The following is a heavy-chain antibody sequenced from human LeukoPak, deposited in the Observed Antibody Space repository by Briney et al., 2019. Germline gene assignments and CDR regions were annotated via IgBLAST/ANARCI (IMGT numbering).Heavy chain of an antibody. CDR1: GFTFSSYG. D-gene: IGHD6-19*01. Sequence: GGSLRLSCAASGFTFSSYGMHWVRQAPGKGLEWVAFIRYDGSNKYYADSVKGRFTISRDNSKNTLYLQMNSLRAEDTAVYYCAKDLLYSSGWYYSLDYWGQGTLVTVSS. CDR3: AKDLLYSSGWYYSLDY. V-gene: IGHV3-30*02. J-gene: IGHJ4*02. CDR2: IRYDGSNK.